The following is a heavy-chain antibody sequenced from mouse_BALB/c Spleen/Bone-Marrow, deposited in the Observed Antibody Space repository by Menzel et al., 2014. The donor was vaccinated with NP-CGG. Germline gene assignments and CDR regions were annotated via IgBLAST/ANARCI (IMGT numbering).Heavy chain of an antibody. V-gene: IGHV1-18*01. CDR3: ARKGYGSSYAWFAY. J-gene: IGHJ3*01. CDR2: INPNNGGT. Sequence: VQLKESGPELVKPGASVKISCKTSGYTFTEHTMHWVKQSHGKSLEWIGGINPNNGGTSYNQKFKGKATLTVDKSSSTAYMELRSLTSDDSAVYYCARKGYGSSYAWFAYWGLGTLVTVSA. CDR1: GYTFTEHT. D-gene: IGHD1-1*01.